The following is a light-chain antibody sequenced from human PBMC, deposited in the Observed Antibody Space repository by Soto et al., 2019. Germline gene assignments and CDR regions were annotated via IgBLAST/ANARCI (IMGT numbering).Light chain of an antibody. Sequence: DAQMTQSPSTVSASVGDRVTITCRASQSISNWLAWYQQTPGKAPKLLIYKASSLQNGVPSRFSGSGSGTDFTLTISSLQPDDFATYYCQQFGRPWTFGQGTKVEIK. J-gene: IGKJ1*01. CDR2: KAS. CDR3: QQFGRPWT. V-gene: IGKV1-5*03. CDR1: QSISNW.